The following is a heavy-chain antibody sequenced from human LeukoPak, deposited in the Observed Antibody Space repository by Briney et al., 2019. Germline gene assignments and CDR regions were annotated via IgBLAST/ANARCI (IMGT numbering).Heavy chain of an antibody. CDR2: VSGSGDST. CDR3: ATLKQWLADLGFDY. J-gene: IGHJ4*02. Sequence: GRSLRLSCAASGFTFSSYAMSWVRQAPGKGLEWVSAVSGSGDSTYYADSAKGRFTISRDSSRNTLYLQMNSLRAEDTAVYYCATLKQWLADLGFDYWGQGTLVTVSP. CDR1: GFTFSSYA. D-gene: IGHD6-19*01. V-gene: IGHV3-23*01.